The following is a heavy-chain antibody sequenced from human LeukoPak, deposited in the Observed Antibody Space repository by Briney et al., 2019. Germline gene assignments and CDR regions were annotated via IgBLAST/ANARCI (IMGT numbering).Heavy chain of an antibody. D-gene: IGHD6-13*01. CDR2: ISYDGSKT. V-gene: IGHV3-30*03. CDR3: ARDPGIAVVGSSFLMKY. CDR1: GFTFSSYW. J-gene: IGHJ4*02. Sequence: AGGSLRLSCAASGFTFSSYWMHWVRQAPGKGLEWVALISYDGSKTYYADSVKGRFSISRDDSKNTLYLQISSLRPEDTAVYYCARDPGIAVVGSSFLMKYWGQGTLVTVSS.